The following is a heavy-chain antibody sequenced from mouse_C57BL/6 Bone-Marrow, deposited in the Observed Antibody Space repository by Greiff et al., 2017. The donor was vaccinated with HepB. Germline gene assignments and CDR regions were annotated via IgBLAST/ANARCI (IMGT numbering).Heavy chain of an antibody. V-gene: IGHV1-81*01. CDR3: VRYVRRGYVDV. CDR1: GFTFTSYG. Sequence: VQLQQSGAELARPGASVKLSCKASGFTFTSYGISWVKQRTGQGLEWIGEIYPRSGNTYYNEKFKGKATLTADKSSSTAYMDLSSLTSEDSAVYFCVRYVRRGYVDVWGTGTTVTVSS. CDR2: IYPRSGNT. J-gene: IGHJ1*03.